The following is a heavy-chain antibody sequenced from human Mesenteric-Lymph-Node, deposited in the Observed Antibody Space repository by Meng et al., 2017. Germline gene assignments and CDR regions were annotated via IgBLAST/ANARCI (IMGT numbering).Heavy chain of an antibody. CDR2: ISYDGSNK. J-gene: IGHJ4*02. D-gene: IGHD3-16*01. CDR3: ARDRKILGGGALSY. Sequence: GGSLRLSCAASGFTFSSYAMHWVRQAPGKGLEWVAVISYDGSNKYYADSVKGRFTISRDNSKNTLYLQMNSLRAEDTAVYYCARDRKILGGGALSYWGQGTLVTVSS. CDR1: GFTFSSYA. V-gene: IGHV3-30*01.